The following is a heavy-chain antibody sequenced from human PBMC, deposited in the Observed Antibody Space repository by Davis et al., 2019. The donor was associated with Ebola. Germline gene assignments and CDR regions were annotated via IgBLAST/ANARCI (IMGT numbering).Heavy chain of an antibody. CDR1: GFTLRSFA. J-gene: IGHJ4*02. D-gene: IGHD2-21*01. CDR2: ISASGDTT. Sequence: GGSLRLSCAASGFTLRSFAMGWVRQAPGKGLEWVSAISASGDTTYYADSVKGRFTISSDHSKNLLTLQMTSLRAEDAAIYYCARRGAGGYWWGAFDYWGQGALVTVSS. V-gene: IGHV3-23*01. CDR3: ARRGAGGYWWGAFDY.